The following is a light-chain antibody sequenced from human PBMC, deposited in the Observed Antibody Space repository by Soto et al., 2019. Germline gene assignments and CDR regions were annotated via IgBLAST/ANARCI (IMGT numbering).Light chain of an antibody. V-gene: IGKV3-20*01. Sequence: IVLSQSPGTLSLSPGERATLSCLASQSVSNNYLAWYQQKPGQAPRLLIYGASSRATGIPDRFSGSGSGTDFTLTISRLEPEDFALYYCQQYGSSPPTFGQGTKVDI. CDR2: GAS. CDR3: QQYGSSPPT. CDR1: QSVSNNY. J-gene: IGKJ1*01.